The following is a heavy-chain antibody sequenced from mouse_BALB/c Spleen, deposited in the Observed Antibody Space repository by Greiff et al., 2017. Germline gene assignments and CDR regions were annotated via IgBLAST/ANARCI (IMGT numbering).Heavy chain of an antibody. Sequence: EVQRVESGGGLVQPGGSLKLSCAASGFTFSSYGMSWVRQTPDKRLELVATINSNGGSTYYPDSVKGRFTISRDNATNTLYLQMSSLKSEDTAMYYCARDRHDYGYWFAYWGQGTLVTVSA. CDR3: ARDRHDYGYWFAY. CDR2: INSNGGST. J-gene: IGHJ3*01. V-gene: IGHV5-6-3*01. D-gene: IGHD1-2*01. CDR1: GFTFSSYG.